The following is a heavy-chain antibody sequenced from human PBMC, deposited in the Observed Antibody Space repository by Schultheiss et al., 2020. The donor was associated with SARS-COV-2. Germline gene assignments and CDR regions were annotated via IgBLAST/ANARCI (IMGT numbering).Heavy chain of an antibody. Sequence: GGSLRLSCAASGFTFSSYWMHWVRQAPGKGLEWVAVISYDGSNKYYADSVKGRFTISRDNSKNTLYLQMNSLRAEDTAVYYCARDISFDCSSTSCYTDAGGWFDPWGQGTLVTVSS. CDR1: GFTFSSYW. J-gene: IGHJ5*02. CDR2: ISYDGSNK. CDR3: ARDISFDCSSTSCYTDAGGWFDP. D-gene: IGHD2-2*02. V-gene: IGHV3-30*03.